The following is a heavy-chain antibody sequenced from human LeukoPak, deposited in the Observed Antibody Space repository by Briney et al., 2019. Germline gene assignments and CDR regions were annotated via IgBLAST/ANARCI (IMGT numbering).Heavy chain of an antibody. V-gene: IGHV1-69*01. CDR1: GVTFSSSA. CDR3: ARESITIVQAANWFDP. D-gene: IGHD3-10*01. CDR2: IIPIFGTA. J-gene: IGHJ5*02. Sequence: SVKVSCKASGVTFSSSAISWVRQAPGQGLEWMGGIIPIFGTANYAQKFQGRVTITADESTSTAYMEVSSLRSEDTAVYYCARESITIVQAANWFDPWGQGTLVTVSS.